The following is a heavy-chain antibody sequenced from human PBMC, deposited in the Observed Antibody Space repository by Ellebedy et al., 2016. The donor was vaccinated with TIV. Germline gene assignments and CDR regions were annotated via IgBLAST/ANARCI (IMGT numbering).Heavy chain of an antibody. D-gene: IGHD3-3*01. V-gene: IGHV3-49*03. CDR3: AKAAHGSFWNGYSTDY. J-gene: IGHJ4*02. CDR2: IKSKAFRGTT. CDR1: GFTFGDYA. Sequence: PGGSLRLSCTTSGFTFGDYAMSWFRQAPGKGLEWVAFIKSKAFRGTTEYAASVKGRFTISRDDSKRFAYLQMNSLKTEDTAMYYCAKAAHGSFWNGYSTDYWGQGTLVTVSS.